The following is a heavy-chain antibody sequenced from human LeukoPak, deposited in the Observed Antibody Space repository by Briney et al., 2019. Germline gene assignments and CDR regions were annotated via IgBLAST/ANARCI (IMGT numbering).Heavy chain of an antibody. J-gene: IGHJ5*02. CDR1: GGTFSSYA. Sequence: SVKVSCKASGGTFSSYAISWVRQAPGQGLEWMGGIIPIFGTANYAQKFQGRVTITADESTSTAYMELSSLRSEDMAVYYCARGAKFRSYGSGTYYTSLPFDPWGQGTLVTVSS. V-gene: IGHV1-69*13. D-gene: IGHD3-10*01. CDR3: ARGAKFRSYGSGTYYTSLPFDP. CDR2: IIPIFGTA.